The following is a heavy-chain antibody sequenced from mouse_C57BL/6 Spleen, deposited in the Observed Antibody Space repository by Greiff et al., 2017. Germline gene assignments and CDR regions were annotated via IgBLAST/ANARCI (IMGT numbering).Heavy chain of an antibody. D-gene: IGHD2-14*01. J-gene: IGHJ4*01. V-gene: IGHV5-9-1*02. CDR3: TRGGRYDYAMDD. CDR2: ISSGGDYI. CDR1: GFTFSSYA. Sequence: EVQLVESGAGLVKPGGSLKLSCAASGFTFSSYAMSWVRQTPEKRLEWVAYISSGGDYIYYADTVKGRLTISSDNARNTLYLQMSSLKSEATAMDYCTRGGRYDYAMDDWGQGTSVTVSS.